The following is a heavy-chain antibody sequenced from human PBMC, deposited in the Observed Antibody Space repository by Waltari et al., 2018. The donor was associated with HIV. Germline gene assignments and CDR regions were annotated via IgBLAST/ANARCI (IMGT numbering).Heavy chain of an antibody. V-gene: IGHV3-23*04. Sequence: EGELVESGGGLVLPGGSLRLSCAGTGFIFGVYGMSWVRQGPGKGMEWVSSTVGAGDDAYYADSVKGRFTISRDHSKKTLHLQMNSLRAEDTAVYYCAKDHFARNSLWDAFDIWGQGTMVTVSS. CDR3: AKDHFARNSLWDAFDI. J-gene: IGHJ3*02. CDR2: TVGAGDDA. D-gene: IGHD2-21*01. CDR1: GFIFGVYG.